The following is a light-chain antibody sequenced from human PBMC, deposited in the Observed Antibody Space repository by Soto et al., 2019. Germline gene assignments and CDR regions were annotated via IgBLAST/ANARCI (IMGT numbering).Light chain of an antibody. CDR3: QHRGNWPLT. V-gene: IGKV3-15*01. J-gene: IGKJ4*01. CDR1: QSVSSN. Sequence: IVLTQSPATLSVSPGERATLSCRASQSVSSNLAWHQQRPGQAPRLLIYGASTRATGIPARFSGSGSGTEFTLTISNLQSEDFALYYCQHRGNWPLTFGGGTKVDIK. CDR2: GAS.